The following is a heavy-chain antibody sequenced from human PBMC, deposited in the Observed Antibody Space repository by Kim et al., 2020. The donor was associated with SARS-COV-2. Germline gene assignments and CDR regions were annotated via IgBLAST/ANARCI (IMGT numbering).Heavy chain of an antibody. J-gene: IGHJ6*02. V-gene: IGHV1-8*01. D-gene: IGHD1-20*01. CDR3: ARGGVNWKKGNMDV. Sequence: AQKVQGRVTMTRSTSISTAYMGLSSLRSEDTAVYYCARGGVNWKKGNMDVWGQGTTVTVSS.